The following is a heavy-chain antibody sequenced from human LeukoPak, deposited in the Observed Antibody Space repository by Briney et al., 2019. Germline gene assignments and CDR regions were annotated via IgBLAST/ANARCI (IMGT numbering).Heavy chain of an antibody. CDR2: FNNKTNGGTT. D-gene: IGHD3-9*01. CDR3: TTEYDILTGYWGWFDP. Sequence: PAGSLRLSCAASGFTFSNAWMSWVRTAPGKGLEWVGRFNNKTNGGTTDYAAPVKGRFTISRDDSKNTLYLQMNSLKTEDTAVYYCTTEYDILTGYWGWFDPWGQGTLVTVSS. V-gene: IGHV3-15*01. J-gene: IGHJ5*02. CDR1: GFTFSNAW.